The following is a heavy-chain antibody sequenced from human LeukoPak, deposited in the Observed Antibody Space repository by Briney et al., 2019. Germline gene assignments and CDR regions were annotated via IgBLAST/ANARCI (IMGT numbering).Heavy chain of an antibody. Sequence: GGSLRLSCAASGFIFSSYWMSWVRQAPGKGLEWVANIKQDGNERHYVDSVKGRFTISRDNSKNSLYLQMNSPRPEDTAVYYCASDSPRVGATGSNDHWGQGTQVTVSS. CDR1: GFIFSSYW. V-gene: IGHV3-7*03. J-gene: IGHJ4*02. D-gene: IGHD1-26*01. CDR3: ASDSPRVGATGSNDH. CDR2: IKQDGNER.